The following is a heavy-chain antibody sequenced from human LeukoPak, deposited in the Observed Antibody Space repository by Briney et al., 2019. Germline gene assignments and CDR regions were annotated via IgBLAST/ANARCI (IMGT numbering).Heavy chain of an antibody. V-gene: IGHV1-69*13. CDR2: IIPIFGTA. J-gene: IGHJ3*02. CDR1: GYTFTGYY. CDR3: ARDSTARSAFDI. Sequence: SVKVSCTASGYTFTGYYMHWVRQAPGQGLEWMGGIIPIFGTANYAQKFQGRVTITADESTSTAYMELSSLRSEDTAVYYCARDSTARSAFDIWGQGTMVTVSS. D-gene: IGHD3-3*02.